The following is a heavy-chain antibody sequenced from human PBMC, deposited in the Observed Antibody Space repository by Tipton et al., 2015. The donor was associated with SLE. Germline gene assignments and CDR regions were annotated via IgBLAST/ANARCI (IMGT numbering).Heavy chain of an antibody. J-gene: IGHJ3*02. Sequence: SLRLSCAASGFTFSSYGMHWVRQAPGKGLEWVSSISSSSSYIYYADSVKGRFTISRDNAKNSLYLQMNSLRAEDTAVYYCARVGRGVGAFGLYDAFDIWGQGTMVTVSS. V-gene: IGHV3-21*01. CDR3: ARVGRGVGAFGLYDAFDI. D-gene: IGHD1-26*01. CDR2: ISSSSSYI. CDR1: GFTFSSYG.